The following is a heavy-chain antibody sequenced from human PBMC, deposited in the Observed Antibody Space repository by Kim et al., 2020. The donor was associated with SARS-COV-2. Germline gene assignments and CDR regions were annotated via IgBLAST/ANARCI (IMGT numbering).Heavy chain of an antibody. CDR2: ISWNSGSI. V-gene: IGHV3-9*01. CDR3: AKDRKYGSGSPSYYYYGMGV. CDR1: GFTFDDYA. Sequence: GGSLRLSCAASGFTFDDYAMHWVRQAPGKGLEWVSGISWNSGSIGYADSVKGRFTISRDNAKNSLYLQMNSLRAEDTALYYCAKDRKYGSGSPSYYYYGMGVWGQGTTVTVSS. D-gene: IGHD3-10*01. J-gene: IGHJ6*02.